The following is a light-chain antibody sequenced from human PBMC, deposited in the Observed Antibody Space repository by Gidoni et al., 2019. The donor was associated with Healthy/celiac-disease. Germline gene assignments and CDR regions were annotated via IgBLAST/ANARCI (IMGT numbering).Light chain of an antibody. J-gene: IGKJ4*01. CDR3: QKYNSAPQLT. CDR2: AAF. V-gene: IGKV1-27*01. CDR1: QVISNY. Sequence: DIQMTQSPSSLSASVGDRVTITCRASQVISNYLAWYQQKTGKVPKLLIYAAFTLQSGVPSRFSGSGSGTDFTLTISSLQPEDVATYYCQKYNSAPQLTVGGGTKVEIK.